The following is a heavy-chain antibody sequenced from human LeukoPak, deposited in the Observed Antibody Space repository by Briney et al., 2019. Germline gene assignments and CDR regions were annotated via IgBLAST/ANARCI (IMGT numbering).Heavy chain of an antibody. CDR3: ARDGSGGSGYYDFWSGFSDAFDI. CDR2: INPNSGGT. V-gene: IGHV1-2*02. D-gene: IGHD3-3*01. CDR1: GYTFTGYY. Sequence: ASVKVSCKASGYTFTGYYMHWVRQAPGQGLEWMGWINPNSGGTNYAQKFQGRVTMTRDTSISTAYMELSRLRSDDTAVYYCARDGSGGSGYYDFWSGFSDAFDIWGQGTMVTVSS. J-gene: IGHJ3*02.